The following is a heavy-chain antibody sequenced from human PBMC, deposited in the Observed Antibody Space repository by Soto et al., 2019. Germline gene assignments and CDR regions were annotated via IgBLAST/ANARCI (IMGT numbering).Heavy chain of an antibody. CDR1: GGSISSYY. V-gene: IGHV4-39*02. J-gene: IGHJ4*02. CDR3: AREGGIVGATTVDY. D-gene: IGHD1-26*01. CDR2: IYYSGST. Sequence: SETLSLTCTVSGGSISSYYWGWIRQPPGKGLEWIGSIYYSGSTYYNPSLKSRVTISVDTSKNQFSLKLSSVTAADTAVYYCAREGGIVGATTVDYWGQGTLVTVSS.